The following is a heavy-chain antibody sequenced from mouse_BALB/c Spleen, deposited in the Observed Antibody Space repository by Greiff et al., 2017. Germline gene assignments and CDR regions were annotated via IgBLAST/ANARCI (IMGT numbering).Heavy chain of an antibody. J-gene: IGHJ2*01. CDR3: ARGGNFDY. CDR2: IRNKANGYTT. CDR1: GFTFTDYY. Sequence: EVNVVESGGGLVQPGGSLRLSCATSGFTFTDYYMSWVRQPPGKALEWLGFIRNKANGYTTEYSASVKGRFTISRDNSQSILYLQMNTLRAEDSATYYCARGGNFDYWGQGTTLTVSA. V-gene: IGHV7-3*02.